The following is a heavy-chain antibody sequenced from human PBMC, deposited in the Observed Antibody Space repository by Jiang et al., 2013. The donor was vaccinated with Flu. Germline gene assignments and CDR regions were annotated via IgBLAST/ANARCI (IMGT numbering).Heavy chain of an antibody. J-gene: IGHJ5*02. CDR2: IYSGGST. V-gene: IGHV3-53*01. D-gene: IGHD6-19*01. Sequence: KGLEWVSVIYSGGSTYYADSVKGRFTISRDNSKNTLYLQMNSLRAEDTTVYYCAREYSSGWYTWFDPWGQGTLVTVSS. CDR3: AREYSSGWYTWFDP.